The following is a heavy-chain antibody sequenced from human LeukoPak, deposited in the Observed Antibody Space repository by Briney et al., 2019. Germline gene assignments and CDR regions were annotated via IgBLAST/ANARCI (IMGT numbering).Heavy chain of an antibody. CDR3: ARGPQRGYCSGGSCQPLDY. CDR2: ISAYNGNT. V-gene: IGHV1-18*01. CDR1: GYTFTSYG. Sequence: ASVKVSCKASGYTFTSYGISWVRQAPGQGLEWMGWISAYNGNTNYAQKLQGRVTMTTDTSTSTAYMELRSLRSDDTAVYYCARGPQRGYCSGGSCQPLDYWGQGTLVTVSS. J-gene: IGHJ4*02. D-gene: IGHD2-15*01.